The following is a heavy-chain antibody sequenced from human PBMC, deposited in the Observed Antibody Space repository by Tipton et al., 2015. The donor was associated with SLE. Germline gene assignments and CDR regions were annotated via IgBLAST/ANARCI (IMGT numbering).Heavy chain of an antibody. CDR3: AKADGVVGGQVPYWYFDL. J-gene: IGHJ2*01. D-gene: IGHD2-21*01. CDR2: VYQSGTT. Sequence: TLSLTCTVSGDSISSFHWSWIRQPPGKGLEWLGDVYQSGTTNSNPSLKSRVTISVDTSKNQFSLKLSSVTAADTAMYYCAKADGVVGGQVPYWYFDLWGRGTLVTVSS. CDR1: GDSISSFH. V-gene: IGHV4-59*01.